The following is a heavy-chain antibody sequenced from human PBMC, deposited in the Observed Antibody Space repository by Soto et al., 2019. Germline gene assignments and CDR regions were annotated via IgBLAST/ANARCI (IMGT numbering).Heavy chain of an antibody. Sequence: SETLSLTCTVSGGSISSYYWSWIRQPPGKGLEWIGYIYYSGSTNYNPSLKSRVTISVDTSKNQFSLKLSSVTAADTAVYYCARSATIRSDYFYYWGQGSLVTVSS. CDR1: GGSISSYY. J-gene: IGHJ4*02. CDR3: ARSATIRSDYFYY. D-gene: IGHD5-12*01. CDR2: IYYSGST. V-gene: IGHV4-59*08.